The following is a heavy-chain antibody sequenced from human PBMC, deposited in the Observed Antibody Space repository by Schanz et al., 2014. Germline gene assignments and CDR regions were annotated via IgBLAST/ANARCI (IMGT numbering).Heavy chain of an antibody. CDR2: ISNDGSIK. CDR3: ARDAADFYDILTEEDY. D-gene: IGHD3-9*01. V-gene: IGHV3-30*06. Sequence: QVQLVESGGGVVQPGRSLRLSCAASGFIFSSYGLHWVRQAPGKGLEWVALISNDGSIKYYADSVEGRFTISRDNAKNSLYLQMNSLRAEDTAVYYCARDAADFYDILTEEDYWGQGTLVTVSS. CDR1: GFIFSSYG. J-gene: IGHJ4*02.